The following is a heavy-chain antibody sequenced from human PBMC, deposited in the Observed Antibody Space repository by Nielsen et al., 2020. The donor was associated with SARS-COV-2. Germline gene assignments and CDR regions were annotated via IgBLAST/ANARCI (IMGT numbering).Heavy chain of an antibody. V-gene: IGHV4-61*01. CDR1: SGSVSSGSYY. CDR2: IYYSGNT. J-gene: IGHJ5*02. CDR3: ARLPFFDEGFDP. Sequence: SETLSLTCTVSSGSVSSGSYYWTWVRQPPGKGLEWIGYIYYSGNTNYNPSLKSRVTISIDTSKNQFSLKLSSVTAADAAVYYCARLPFFDEGFDPWGQGTLVTVSS. D-gene: IGHD3/OR15-3a*01.